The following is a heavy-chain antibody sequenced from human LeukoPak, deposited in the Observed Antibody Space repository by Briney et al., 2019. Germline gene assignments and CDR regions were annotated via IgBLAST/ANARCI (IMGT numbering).Heavy chain of an antibody. D-gene: IGHD1-26*01. CDR1: GLTFSSYW. CDR3: ARARGNYFFGTVGGPEYYFDY. Sequence: GGSLRLSCAASGLTFSSYWMSWVRQAPGKGLEWVANIKQDGSERYYVDSVKGRFTISRDNAKNSLYLQMNSLRAEDTAVYYCARARGNYFFGTVGGPEYYFDYWGQGTLVTVSS. V-gene: IGHV3-7*01. J-gene: IGHJ4*02. CDR2: IKQDGSER.